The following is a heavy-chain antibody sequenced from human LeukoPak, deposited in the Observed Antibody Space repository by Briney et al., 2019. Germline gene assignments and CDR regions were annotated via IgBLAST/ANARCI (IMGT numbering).Heavy chain of an antibody. D-gene: IGHD2-2*01. Sequence: ASVKLSCKTSGYTFTNYYIHWVRQAPGHGLEWMGIINPSGGTTNYAQKFQGRVTMTRDTSTSTVYMELSSLRSEDTAMYYCARVSRLRRHIVVVPAAMQDSDYDSSGQPLAYWGQGTLVTVSS. CDR3: ARVSRLRRHIVVVPAAMQDSDYDSSGQPLAY. V-gene: IGHV1-46*01. CDR2: INPSGGTT. J-gene: IGHJ4*02. CDR1: GYTFTNYY.